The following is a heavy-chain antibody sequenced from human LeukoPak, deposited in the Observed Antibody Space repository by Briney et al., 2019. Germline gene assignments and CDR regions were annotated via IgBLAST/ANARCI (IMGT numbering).Heavy chain of an antibody. Sequence: GGSLRLSCAASGFTSSSYSMNWVRQAPGKGLEWVSSISSSSSYIYYADSVKGRFTISRDNAKNSLYLQMNSLRAEDTAVYYCARDRVTMVRGVIIPNDYWGQGTLVTVSS. CDR3: ARDRVTMVRGVIIPNDY. J-gene: IGHJ4*02. CDR1: GFTSSSYS. CDR2: ISSSSSYI. V-gene: IGHV3-21*01. D-gene: IGHD3-10*01.